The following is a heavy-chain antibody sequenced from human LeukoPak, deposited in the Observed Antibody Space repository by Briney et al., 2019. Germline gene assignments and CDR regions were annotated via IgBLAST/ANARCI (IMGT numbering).Heavy chain of an antibody. J-gene: IGHJ4*02. CDR2: IYYSGST. Sequence: SETLSLTCTVSGGSISSGGYYWSWIRQHPGKGLEWIGYIYYSGSTYYNPSLKSRVTISVDTSKNQFSLKLSSVTAADTAVYYCARDGQTTAGLDYWGQGTLVTVSS. V-gene: IGHV4-31*03. D-gene: IGHD1-14*01. CDR1: GGSISSGGYY. CDR3: ARDGQTTAGLDY.